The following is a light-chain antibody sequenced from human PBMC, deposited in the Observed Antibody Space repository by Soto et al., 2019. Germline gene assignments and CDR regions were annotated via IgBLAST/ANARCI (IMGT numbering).Light chain of an antibody. CDR2: KAS. CDR3: QQYNVYSRT. Sequence: DIQMTQSPSTLSASVGDRVTINCRASQSISSWLAWYQQKPGKAPKLLIHKASSLQSGVPSRFSGSGSGTEFTLTISSLHPDDFATYYCQQYNVYSRTFGQGTKVDIK. J-gene: IGKJ1*01. V-gene: IGKV1-5*03. CDR1: QSISSW.